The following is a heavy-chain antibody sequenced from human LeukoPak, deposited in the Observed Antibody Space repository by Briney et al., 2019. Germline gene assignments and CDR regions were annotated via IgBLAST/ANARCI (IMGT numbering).Heavy chain of an antibody. CDR1: GFTFSSYA. J-gene: IGHJ4*02. D-gene: IGHD6-19*01. CDR2: ISYDGSNK. Sequence: PGGSLRLSCAASGFTFSSYAMHWVRQVPGKGLEWVAVISYDGSNKYYADSVKGRFTISRDNSENTLYLQMNSLRAEDTAVYYCASEAAGILAYWGQGTLVTVSS. CDR3: ASEAAGILAY. V-gene: IGHV3-30-3*01.